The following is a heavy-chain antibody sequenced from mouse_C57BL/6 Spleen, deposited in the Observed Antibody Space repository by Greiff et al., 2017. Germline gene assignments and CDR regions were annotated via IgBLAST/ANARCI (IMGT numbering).Heavy chain of an antibody. V-gene: IGHV5-16*01. D-gene: IGHD3-2*02. Sequence: EVQVVESEGGLVQPGSSMKLSCTASGFTFSDYYMAWVHQVPEKGLEWVANINYDGSSTYYLDSLKSRFIISRDNAKNILYLQMSSLKSEDTATYYCARDGQGGFAYWGQGTLVTVSA. CDR1: GFTFSDYY. J-gene: IGHJ3*01. CDR3: ARDGQGGFAY. CDR2: INYDGSST.